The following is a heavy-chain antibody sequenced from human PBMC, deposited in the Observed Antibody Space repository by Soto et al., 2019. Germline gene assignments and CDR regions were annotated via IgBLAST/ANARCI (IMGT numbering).Heavy chain of an antibody. CDR1: GYTFTSYG. Sequence: QVQLVQSGAEVKKPGASVKVSCKPSGYTFTSYGITWVRQAPGQGLEWMGWISAYNGNTNYAQKFQGRVTMTTDTSTSTPYMKLRSLGTADTAVYYCASGWFGACVYQFDYWGQGTLVTVCS. CDR3: ASGWFGACVYQFDY. V-gene: IGHV1-18*01. D-gene: IGHD3-10*01. J-gene: IGHJ4*02. CDR2: ISAYNGNT.